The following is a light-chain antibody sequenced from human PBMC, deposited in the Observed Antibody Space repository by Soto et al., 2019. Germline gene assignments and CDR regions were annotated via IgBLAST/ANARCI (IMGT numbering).Light chain of an antibody. J-gene: IGKJ4*01. V-gene: IGKV1-17*01. Sequence: DIQMTESPSSLSASVGDKVTITCRASQGIRNALAWYQQKPGKAPKRLIYGASTLQSGVPSRFSGSGSATEFTLTITSLQPEDVATYYCVQHDTDLLTFGGGTKVEIK. CDR1: QGIRNA. CDR2: GAS. CDR3: VQHDTDLLT.